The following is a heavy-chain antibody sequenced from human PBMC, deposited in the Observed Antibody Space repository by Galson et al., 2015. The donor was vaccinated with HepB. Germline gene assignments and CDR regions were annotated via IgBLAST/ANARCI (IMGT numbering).Heavy chain of an antibody. CDR1: GFTFSSYG. D-gene: IGHD3-9*01. CDR2: ISYDGSTK. CDR3: AKDLGQNFDWLLISDH. J-gene: IGHJ1*01. V-gene: IGHV3-30*18. Sequence: SLRLSCAASGFTFSSYGLHWVRQVPGKGLVWVAVISYDGSTKYYADSVKGRFTISRDDSKNTLYLQINSLRAEDTAIYYCAKDLGQNFDWLLISDHWGQGTPVTVSS.